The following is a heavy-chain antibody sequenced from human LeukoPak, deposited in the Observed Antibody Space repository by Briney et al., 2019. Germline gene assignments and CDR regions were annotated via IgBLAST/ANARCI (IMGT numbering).Heavy chain of an antibody. D-gene: IGHD6-19*01. J-gene: IGHJ4*02. CDR3: ARLSEPTVAVDY. CDR1: GGSISSYY. V-gene: IGHV4-59*08. Sequence: SETLSLTCTVSGGSISSYYWSWIRQPPGKGLEWIGYIYYSGSTNYNPSLKSRVTISVDTSKNQFSLKLSSVTAADTAVYYCARLSEPTVAVDYWGQGTLVTVSS. CDR2: IYYSGST.